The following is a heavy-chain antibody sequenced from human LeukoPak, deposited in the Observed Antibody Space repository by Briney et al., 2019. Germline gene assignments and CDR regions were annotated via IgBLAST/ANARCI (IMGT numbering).Heavy chain of an antibody. J-gene: IGHJ4*02. CDR1: GFTFSNYG. V-gene: IGHV3-30*02. D-gene: IGHD3-3*02. Sequence: GGSLRLSCAASGFTFSNYGMHWVRQAPGKGLEWVAFVRYDETTKFYADSVKGRFTISRDNSKTTLYLQMNSLRAEDTAVYYCARVSVGRYYFDNWGQGTPVTVS. CDR3: ARVSVGRYYFDN. CDR2: VRYDETTK.